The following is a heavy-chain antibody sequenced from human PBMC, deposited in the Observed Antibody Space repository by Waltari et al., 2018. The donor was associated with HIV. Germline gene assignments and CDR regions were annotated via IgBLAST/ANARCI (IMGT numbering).Heavy chain of an antibody. CDR3: ARAGRDGKLPPDY. CDR2: INSDVGIT. CDR1: GFTFSSYW. V-gene: IGHV3-74*01. Sequence: EVQLVESGGGSVQPGGSLRLSCAASGFTFSSYWMHWARQAPGTGLVLCSGINSDVGITSDADSVKGRFTISRDNAKNTVYLQMNSLRAEDTAVDYCARAGRDGKLPPDYWGQGTLVTVSS. D-gene: IGHD1-26*01. J-gene: IGHJ4*02.